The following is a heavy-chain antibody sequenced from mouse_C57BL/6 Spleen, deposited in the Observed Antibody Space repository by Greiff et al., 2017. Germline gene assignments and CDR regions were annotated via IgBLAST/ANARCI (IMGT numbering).Heavy chain of an antibody. CDR2: IDPENGDT. Sequence: EVQLQESGAELVRPGASVKLSCTASGFNIKDDYMHWVKQRPEQGLEWIGWIDPENGDTEYASKFQGKATITADTSSNTAYLQLSSLTSEDTAVYYCTTNYSTRKFAYWGQGTLVTVSA. CDR1: GFNIKDDY. D-gene: IGHD2-12*01. V-gene: IGHV14-4*01. J-gene: IGHJ3*01. CDR3: TTNYSTRKFAY.